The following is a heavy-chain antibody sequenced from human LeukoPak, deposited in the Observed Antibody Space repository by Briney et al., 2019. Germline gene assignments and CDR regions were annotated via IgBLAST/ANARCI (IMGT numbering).Heavy chain of an antibody. CDR3: ARDVSSGWLEDTFDI. Sequence: SETLSLTCTVSGGSISSYYWSWIRQPPGKGLEWIGRIYTSGSTNYNPSLKSRVTMSVDTSKNQFSLKLSSVTAADTAVYYCARDVSSGWLEDTFDIWGQGTMVTVSS. J-gene: IGHJ3*02. D-gene: IGHD6-19*01. CDR1: GGSISSYY. CDR2: IYTSGST. V-gene: IGHV4-4*07.